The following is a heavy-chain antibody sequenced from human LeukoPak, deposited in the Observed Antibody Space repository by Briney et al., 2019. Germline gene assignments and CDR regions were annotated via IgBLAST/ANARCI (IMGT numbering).Heavy chain of an antibody. Sequence: GGSLRLSFAVSGFTFITYWMSWVRQAPGKGLEWVAKINQYGTEKYYVDSVKGRFTISRDNAKNSLYLQMNSLRAEDTAVYYCAREVREVHNWGQGTLVTVSS. J-gene: IGHJ4*02. CDR1: GFTFITYW. D-gene: IGHD3-10*01. V-gene: IGHV3-7*04. CDR2: INQYGTEK. CDR3: AREVREVHN.